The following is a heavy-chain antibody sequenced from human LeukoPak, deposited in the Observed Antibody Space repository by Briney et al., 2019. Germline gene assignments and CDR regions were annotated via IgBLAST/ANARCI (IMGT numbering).Heavy chain of an antibody. V-gene: IGHV1-8*03. CDR1: GYTFTSYD. D-gene: IGHD1-26*01. J-gene: IGHJ4*02. CDR2: MNPNSGNT. CDR3: ARGSPVSGSYSPFDY. Sequence: GASVKVSCKASGYTFTSYDINWVRQATGQGLEWMGWMNPNSGNTGYAQKFQGRVTITTDESTSTAYMELSSLRSEDTAVYYCARGSPVSGSYSPFDYWGQGTLVTVSS.